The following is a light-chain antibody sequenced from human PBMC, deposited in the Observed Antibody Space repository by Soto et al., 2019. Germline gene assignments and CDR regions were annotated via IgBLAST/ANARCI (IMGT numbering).Light chain of an antibody. CDR3: LQHNSYPFT. CDR1: QDIRSD. J-gene: IGKJ3*01. V-gene: IGKV1-17*01. Sequence: DIQMTQSPSSLSASVGDRVTLTCRASQDIRSDLGWFQQKPGKAPKRLIYAASTLESGVPSRFSGSRSGAEFTLTISSLQPEDFAIYYCLQHNSYPFTFGPGTKVDIK. CDR2: AAS.